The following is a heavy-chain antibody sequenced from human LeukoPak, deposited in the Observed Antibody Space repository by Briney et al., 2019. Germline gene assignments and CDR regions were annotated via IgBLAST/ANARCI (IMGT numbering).Heavy chain of an antibody. J-gene: IGHJ5*02. Sequence: ASVKVSCKASGYTFTSYYMHWVRQAPGQGLEWMGIINPSGGSTSYAQKFQGRVTMTRDTSTSTVYMELSSLRSEDTAVYYCARDRVGVRDSSGYWFDPWGQGTLVTVSS. CDR2: INPSGGST. D-gene: IGHD3-22*01. V-gene: IGHV1-46*01. CDR3: ARDRVGVRDSSGYWFDP. CDR1: GYTFTSYY.